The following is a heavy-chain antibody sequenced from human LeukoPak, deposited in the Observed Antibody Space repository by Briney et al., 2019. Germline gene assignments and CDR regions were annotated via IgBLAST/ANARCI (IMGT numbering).Heavy chain of an antibody. V-gene: IGHV4-59*01. CDR1: GGSISSYY. J-gene: IGHJ4*02. D-gene: IGHD3-9*01. CDR2: IYYSGST. Sequence: PSETLSLTCTVSGGSISSYYWSWIRQPPGKGLEWIGYIYYSGSTNYNPSLKSRVTISVDTSKNQFSLRLRSVTAADTAVYYCARVGGRGILTDDYWGQGTLVTVPS. CDR3: ARVGGRGILTDDY.